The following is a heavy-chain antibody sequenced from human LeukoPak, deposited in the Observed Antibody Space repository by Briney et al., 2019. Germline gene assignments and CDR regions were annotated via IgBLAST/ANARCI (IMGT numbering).Heavy chain of an antibody. CDR1: GGSISNNNGY. CDR3: ETWRTPKTGRVY. CDR2: IYYSGSP. D-gene: IGHD1-1*01. Sequence: SETLSLTCTVSGGSISNNNGYWTWIRQPPGKGLECIGSIYYSGSPYYNPSLKSRVTISVDTSKNQFSLRLSSVTAADTAVYYGETWRTPKTGRVYRVRARLLSVSS. J-gene: IGHJ4*02. V-gene: IGHV4-39*01.